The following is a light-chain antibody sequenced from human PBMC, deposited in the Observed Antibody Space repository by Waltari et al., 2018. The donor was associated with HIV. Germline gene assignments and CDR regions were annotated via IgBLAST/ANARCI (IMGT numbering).Light chain of an antibody. CDR3: QQSYSAPLT. Sequence: DIQMTQSPSSLSASVGDRVNITCRASQSISSYLNWYQQKLGKAPKLLIYTASNLQSGVPSRFSGSGSGTDFTLTISTLQPEDFATYYCQQSYSAPLTFGGGTKVEI. V-gene: IGKV1-39*01. CDR2: TAS. CDR1: QSISSY. J-gene: IGKJ4*01.